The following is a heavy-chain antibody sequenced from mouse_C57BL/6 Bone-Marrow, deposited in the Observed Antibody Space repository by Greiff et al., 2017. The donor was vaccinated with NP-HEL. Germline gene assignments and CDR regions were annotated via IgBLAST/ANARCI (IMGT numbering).Heavy chain of an antibody. D-gene: IGHD4-1*01. J-gene: IGHJ1*03. CDR2: IYIGNGYT. V-gene: IGHV1-58*01. CDR3: ARKGTWERYFDV. Sequence: EVQLQQSGAELVRPGSSVKMSCKTSGYTFTSYGINWVKQRPGQGLEWIGYIYIGNGYTAYNEKFKGTATLTSDTASSTAYMQLSSLTSEDSAIYFCARKGTWERYFDVWGTGTTVTVSS. CDR1: GYTFTSYG.